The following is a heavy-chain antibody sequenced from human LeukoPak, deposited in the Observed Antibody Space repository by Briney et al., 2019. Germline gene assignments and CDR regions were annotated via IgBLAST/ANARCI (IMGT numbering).Heavy chain of an antibody. CDR1: GFTFSSYE. Sequence: PGGSLRLSCAASGFTFSSYEMNWVRQAPGKGLEWVSYIGSSGSTIYYADSVKGRFTISRDNAKNTLYLQMNSLRAEDAAVYYCATARWVTTDFDYWGQGTLVTVSS. CDR2: IGSSGSTI. D-gene: IGHD4-17*01. CDR3: ATARWVTTDFDY. V-gene: IGHV3-48*03. J-gene: IGHJ4*02.